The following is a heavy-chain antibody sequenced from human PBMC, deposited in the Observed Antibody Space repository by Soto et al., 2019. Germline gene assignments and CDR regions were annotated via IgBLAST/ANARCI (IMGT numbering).Heavy chain of an antibody. V-gene: IGHV1-18*01. CDR2: ISANNGNT. J-gene: IGHJ4*02. CDR3: TRDGYCVH. CDR1: GYTFTSYG. Sequence: QVQLVQSGAELKKPGDSVRVSCKASGYTFTSYGIGWVRQAPGQGLEWMGWISANNGNTKYAQKVQGRVTMTTDAPTITAYMEQRSLRADAAGVYYCTRDGYCVHWGEGTVVTVSS.